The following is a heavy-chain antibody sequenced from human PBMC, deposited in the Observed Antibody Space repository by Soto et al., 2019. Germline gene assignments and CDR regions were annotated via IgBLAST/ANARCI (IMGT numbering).Heavy chain of an antibody. V-gene: IGHV3-30*03. CDR3: ADDSSGYYYGMDV. CDR1: GFTFSSYG. D-gene: IGHD3-22*01. Sequence: LRLSCAASGFTFSSYGMHRVRQAPGKGLEWVAVISYDGSNKYYADSVKGRFTISRDNSKNTLYLQMNSLRAEDTAVYYCADDSSGYYYGMDVWGQGTTVTVSS. J-gene: IGHJ6*02. CDR2: ISYDGSNK.